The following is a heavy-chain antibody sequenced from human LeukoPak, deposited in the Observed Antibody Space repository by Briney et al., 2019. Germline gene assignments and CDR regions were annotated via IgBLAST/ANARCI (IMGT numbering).Heavy chain of an antibody. CDR3: ARGTFDYDFWSGYPRREGCYMDV. D-gene: IGHD3-3*01. CDR1: GYTFTSYD. CDR2: MNPNSGNT. J-gene: IGHJ6*03. V-gene: IGHV1-8*03. Sequence: ASVKVSCKASGYTFTSYDINWVRQATGQGLEWMGWMNPNSGNTGYAQKFQGRVTITRNPPISTAYMELSSLRSEDTAVYYCARGTFDYDFWSGYPRREGCYMDVWGKGTTVTVSS.